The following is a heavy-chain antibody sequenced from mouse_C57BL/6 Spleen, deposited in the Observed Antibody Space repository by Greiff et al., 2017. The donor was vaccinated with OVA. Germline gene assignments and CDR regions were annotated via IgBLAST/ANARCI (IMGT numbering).Heavy chain of an antibody. D-gene: IGHD1-1*01. Sequence: VQLQQSGPELVKPGASVKMSCKASGYTFTDYNMHWVKQSHGKSLEWIGYINPNNGGTSYNQKFKGKATLTVNKSSSTAYMERRSLTSEDSAVYYCARGTTVVGDYWGQGTTLTVSS. CDR3: ARGTTVVGDY. CDR1: GYTFTDYN. V-gene: IGHV1-22*01. J-gene: IGHJ2*01. CDR2: INPNNGGT.